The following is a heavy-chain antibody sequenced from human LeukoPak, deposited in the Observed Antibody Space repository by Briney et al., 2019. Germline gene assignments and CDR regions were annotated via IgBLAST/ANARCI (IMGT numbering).Heavy chain of an antibody. J-gene: IGHJ1*01. CDR1: GFTVSNHW. V-gene: IGHV3-7*01. D-gene: IGHD3-22*01. Sequence: GGSLRLSCAASGFTVSNHWMTWIRQAPGKGLEWVANIKQDGIEKYYADSVEGRFTVSRDNTKKTLFLQMHTLRAEDTAVYYCARGSSGYYCDHFQTWGQGSLVTVSS. CDR3: ARGSSGYYCDHFQT. CDR2: IKQDGIEK.